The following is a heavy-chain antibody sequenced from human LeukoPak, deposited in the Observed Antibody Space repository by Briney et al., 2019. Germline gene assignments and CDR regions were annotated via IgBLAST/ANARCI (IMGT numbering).Heavy chain of an antibody. D-gene: IGHD2-21*02. CDR1: GGSISSGGYY. V-gene: IGHV4-31*03. CDR2: IYYSGST. J-gene: IGHJ2*01. CDR3: ARDRYCGGDCYSHFDL. Sequence: SETLSLTCTVSGGSISSGGYYWSWIRQHPGNGLEWIGYIYYSGSTYYNPSLKSRVTISVDTSKNQFSLKLSSVTAADTAVYYCARDRYCGGDCYSHFDLWGRGTLVTVSS.